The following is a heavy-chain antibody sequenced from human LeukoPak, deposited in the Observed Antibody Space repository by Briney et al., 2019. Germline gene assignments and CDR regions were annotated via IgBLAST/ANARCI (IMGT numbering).Heavy chain of an antibody. CDR3: AALSGYSGYDWFSHFDY. V-gene: IGHV4-39*01. CDR2: IYYSGST. J-gene: IGHJ4*02. Sequence: PSETLSLTCSVSGGSISSCLNYWVWLRAPPGQELDGIGSIYYSGSTYYNPSLKSRVTISVDTSKNQFTLKLSSVTAADTAVYYCAALSGYSGYDWFSHFDYWGQGTLVTVSS. CDR1: GGSISSCLNY. D-gene: IGHD5-12*01.